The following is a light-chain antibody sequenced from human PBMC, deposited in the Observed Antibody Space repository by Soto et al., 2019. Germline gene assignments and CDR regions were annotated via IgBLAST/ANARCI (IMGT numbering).Light chain of an antibody. CDR2: RAS. CDR1: QSVGSW. J-gene: IGKJ2*01. V-gene: IGKV1-5*03. CDR3: QQYDSHLPT. Sequence: DIQMTQSPSTLSASVGDRVTITCRASQSVGSWLAWYQQKPGKVPKLLIYRASSLESGVPFRFSGSGSGTEFTLTISSLQPDDFANYYCQQYDSHLPTFGQGTKVEI.